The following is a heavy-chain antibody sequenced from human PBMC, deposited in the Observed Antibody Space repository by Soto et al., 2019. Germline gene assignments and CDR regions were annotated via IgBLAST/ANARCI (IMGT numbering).Heavy chain of an antibody. CDR3: ASSPHKDSRPDY. CDR1: GFTFSSYW. Sequence: GSLRLSCAASGFTFSSYWMSWVRQAPGRGLEWMANIKYDGSEKYYVDSVKGRLTISRDNAKNSLCLQMNSLRAEDTAVYYCASSPHKDSRPDYWGQGTLVTVSS. D-gene: IGHD3-22*01. V-gene: IGHV3-7*03. J-gene: IGHJ4*02. CDR2: IKYDGSEK.